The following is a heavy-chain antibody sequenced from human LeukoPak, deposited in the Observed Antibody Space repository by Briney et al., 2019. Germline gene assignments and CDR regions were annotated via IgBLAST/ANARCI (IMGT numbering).Heavy chain of an antibody. CDR3: AINTLGGHSSGCYHYFDY. V-gene: IGHV1-69*05. CDR1: GGTFSSYA. D-gene: IGHD6-19*01. J-gene: IGHJ4*02. Sequence: ASVKVSCKASGGTFSSYAISWVRQAPGQGLEWMGGIIPIFGTANYAQKFQGRVTITTDESTSTAYMELSSLRSEDTAVYYCAINTLGGHSSGCYHYFDYWGQGTLVTVSS. CDR2: IIPIFGTA.